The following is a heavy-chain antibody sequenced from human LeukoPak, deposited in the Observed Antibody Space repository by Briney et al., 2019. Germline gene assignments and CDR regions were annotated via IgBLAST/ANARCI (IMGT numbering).Heavy chain of an antibody. CDR2: ISYDGSNK. J-gene: IGHJ3*02. CDR1: GFTFSSYA. D-gene: IGHD2-2*01. CDR3: ARDHAIVVVPAAPSGAFDI. Sequence: GGSLRLSCAASGFTFSSYAMHWVRQAPGKGLEWAAVISYDGSNKYYADSVKGRFTISRDNSKNTLYLQMNSLRAEDTAVYYCARDHAIVVVPAAPSGAFDIWGQGTMVTVSS. V-gene: IGHV3-30-3*01.